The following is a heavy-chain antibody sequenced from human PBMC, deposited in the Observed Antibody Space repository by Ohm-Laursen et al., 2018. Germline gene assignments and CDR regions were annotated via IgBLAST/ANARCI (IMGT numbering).Heavy chain of an antibody. CDR3: AKDIGGGSYGYVDY. D-gene: IGHD1-26*01. J-gene: IGHJ4*02. CDR2: ISWNSGSI. Sequence: SLRLSCSASGFTFDDYAMHWVRQAPGKGLEWDSGISWNSGSIGYADSVKGRFTISRDNAKNSLYLQMNSLRAEDTALYYCAKDIGGGSYGYVDYWGQGTRVTVFS. CDR1: GFTFDDYA. V-gene: IGHV3-9*01.